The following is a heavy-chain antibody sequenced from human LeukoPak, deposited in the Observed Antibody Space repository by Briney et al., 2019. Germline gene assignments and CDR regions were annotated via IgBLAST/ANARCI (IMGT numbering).Heavy chain of an antibody. CDR1: GFIFDDYA. CDR3: AKEPRGSSSRLIYFDY. CDR2: ISWNSGSI. V-gene: IGHV3-9*01. Sequence: PGRSLRLSCAASGFIFDDYAMHWVRQAPGKGLEWVSGISWNSGSIYYADSVRGRFTISRDNSKNTLYLHMSSLRAEDTAVYYCAKEPRGSSSRLIYFDYWGQGTLVTVSS. J-gene: IGHJ4*02. D-gene: IGHD6-13*01.